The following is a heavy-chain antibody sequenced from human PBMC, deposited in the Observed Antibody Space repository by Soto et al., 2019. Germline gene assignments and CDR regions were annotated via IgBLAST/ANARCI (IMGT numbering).Heavy chain of an antibody. CDR3: ARDSNSVYDSSGDDAFDF. Sequence: QLQLQESGSGLVKPSQTLSLTCAVSGGSISSGGYSWSWIRQPPGKGLEWIGYIYHSGSTYYNPYLLSLVTISVDMSKTQFCLKLSSVTAADTAVYYCARDSNSVYDSSGDDAFDFWGQGTMVTVSS. V-gene: IGHV4-30-2*01. D-gene: IGHD3-22*01. CDR1: GGSISSGGYS. CDR2: IYHSGST. J-gene: IGHJ3*01.